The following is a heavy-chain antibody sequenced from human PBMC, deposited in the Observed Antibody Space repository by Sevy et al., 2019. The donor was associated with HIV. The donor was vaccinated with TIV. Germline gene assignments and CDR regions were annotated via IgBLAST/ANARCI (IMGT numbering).Heavy chain of an antibody. CDR3: ARPPGNYGGYYYGMDV. D-gene: IGHD4-4*01. Sequence: GGSLRLSCAASGFSFSNYWMHWVRQAPGKGLEWVANIKQDESEKYYVASVKGRFTISRDNAKNSVYLEMNSLRPEDTAVYYCARPPGNYGGYYYGMDVWGQGTTVTVSS. CDR2: IKQDESEK. J-gene: IGHJ6*02. V-gene: IGHV3-7*01. CDR1: GFSFSNYW.